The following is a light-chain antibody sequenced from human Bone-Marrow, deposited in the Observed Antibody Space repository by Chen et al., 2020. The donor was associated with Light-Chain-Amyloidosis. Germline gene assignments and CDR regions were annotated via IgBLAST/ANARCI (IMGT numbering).Light chain of an antibody. J-gene: IGKJ3*01. CDR1: PSVLYSSNNKNY. Sequence: DIVMTQFPDSLAVSLGERATINCKSSPSVLYSSNNKNYLAWYQQKPGQPPKLLISWASTRESGVPDRFSGSGSGTDFTLTISSLQAEDVAGYYCQQYYSIPVTFGPGTKVD. V-gene: IGKV4-1*01. CDR2: WAS. CDR3: QQYYSIPVT.